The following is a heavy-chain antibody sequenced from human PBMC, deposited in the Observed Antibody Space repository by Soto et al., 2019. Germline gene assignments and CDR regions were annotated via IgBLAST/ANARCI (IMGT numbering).Heavy chain of an antibody. V-gene: IGHV3-30-3*01. CDR3: AREAIYYDASGFSLYYFDS. CDR2: ISGDGGNK. J-gene: IGHJ4*02. Sequence: GGSLRLSCAASGFSFRTYTMHWVRQAPGKGLEWVSLISGDGGNKHFADSVKGRFTISRDNSKNTLFLQMDSLRPDDTAVYFCAREAIYYDASGFSLYYFDSWGQGSLVTVSS. CDR1: GFSFRTYT. D-gene: IGHD3-16*01.